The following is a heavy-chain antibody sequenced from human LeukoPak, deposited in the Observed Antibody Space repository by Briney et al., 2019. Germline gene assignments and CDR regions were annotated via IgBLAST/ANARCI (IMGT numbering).Heavy chain of an antibody. CDR1: GGSISSYY. Sequence: PSETLSLTCTVSGGSISSYYWSWIRQPPGKGLEWIGYIYYSGSTSYNPSLKSRVTISVDTSKNQFSLKLSSVTAADTAVYYCARTYDRYCSSTSCFGYWGQGTLVTVSS. J-gene: IGHJ4*02. D-gene: IGHD2-2*01. CDR2: IYYSGST. CDR3: ARTYDRYCSSTSCFGY. V-gene: IGHV4-59*01.